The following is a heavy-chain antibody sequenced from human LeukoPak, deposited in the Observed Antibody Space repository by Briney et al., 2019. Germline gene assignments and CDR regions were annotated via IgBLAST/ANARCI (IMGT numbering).Heavy chain of an antibody. CDR3: ASRRWLQEWYYFDY. J-gene: IGHJ4*02. D-gene: IGHD5-24*01. Sequence: PGGSLRLSCAASGFTFSSYAMHWVRQAPGKGLEWVAVISYDGSNKYYADSVKGRFTISRDNSKNTLYLQMNSLRAEDTAVYYCASRRWLQEWYYFDYWGQGTLVTVSS. CDR1: GFTFSSYA. CDR2: ISYDGSNK. V-gene: IGHV3-30*04.